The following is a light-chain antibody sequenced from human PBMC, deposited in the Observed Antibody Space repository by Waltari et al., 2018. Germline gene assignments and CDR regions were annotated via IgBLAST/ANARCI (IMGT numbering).Light chain of an antibody. Sequence: DIQMTQSPSTLSASVGDRVTITCRASQSISRWLALYQQKPGKAPNLLIYKASTLESGVPSRFSGSGSGTEFTLTISSLQSDDFATYYCQNYNSYSGTWTFGQGTKVEIK. CDR2: KAS. CDR1: QSISRW. CDR3: QNYNSYSGTWT. V-gene: IGKV1-5*03. J-gene: IGKJ1*01.